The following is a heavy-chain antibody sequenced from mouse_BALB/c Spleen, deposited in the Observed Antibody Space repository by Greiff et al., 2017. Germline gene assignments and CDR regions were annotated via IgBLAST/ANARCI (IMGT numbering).Heavy chain of an antibody. CDR1: GFAFSSYD. Sequence: DVMLVESGGGLVKPGGSLKLSCAASGFAFSSYDMSWVRQTPEKRLVWVAYISSGGGSTYYPDTVKGRFTISRDNAKNTLYLQMSSLKSEDTAMYYCARGGYYYGSSSYAMDYWGQGTSVTVSS. CDR2: ISSGGGST. CDR3: ARGGYYYGSSSYAMDY. V-gene: IGHV5-12-1*01. D-gene: IGHD1-1*01. J-gene: IGHJ4*01.